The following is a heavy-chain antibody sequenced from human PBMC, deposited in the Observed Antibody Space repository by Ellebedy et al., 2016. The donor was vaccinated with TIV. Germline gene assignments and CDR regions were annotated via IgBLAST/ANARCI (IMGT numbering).Heavy chain of an antibody. CDR1: GGFISSSHYY. D-gene: IGHD6-19*01. CDR3: ARDNRCSGDTCSSGWFDP. Sequence: MPSETLSLTCTDSGGFISSSHYYWGWIRQPPGKGLEWIASASYGGSTFYNPSLSSRVSLSVDRSKKQFSLKMRSVTAAETAIYYCARDNRCSGDTCSSGWFDPWGQGSLVTVSS. CDR2: ASYGGST. J-gene: IGHJ5*02. V-gene: IGHV4-39*07.